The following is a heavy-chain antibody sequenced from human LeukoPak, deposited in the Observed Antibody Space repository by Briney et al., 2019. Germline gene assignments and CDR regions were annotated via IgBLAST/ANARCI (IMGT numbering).Heavy chain of an antibody. CDR2: ISGSGGST. CDR3: ARDLTLRDYYDSSGYSPFGY. CDR1: GFTFSSYG. D-gene: IGHD3-22*01. V-gene: IGHV3-23*01. Sequence: GGSLRLSCAASGFTFSSYGMSWVRQAPGKGLEWVSAISGSGGSTYYADSVKGRFTISRDNAKNSLYLQMNSLRAEDTAVYYCARDLTLRDYYDSSGYSPFGYWGQGTLVTVSS. J-gene: IGHJ4*02.